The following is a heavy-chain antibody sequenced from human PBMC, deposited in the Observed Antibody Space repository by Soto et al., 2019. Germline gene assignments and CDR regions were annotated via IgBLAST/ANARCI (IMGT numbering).Heavy chain of an antibody. Sequence: SVNVYCKASGGTFSSYTISWVRQAPGQGLEWMGRIIPILGIANYAQKFQGRVTITADKSTSTAYMELSSLRSEDTAVYYCARDLALGPYRYYSDYWGQGTLVTVSS. V-gene: IGHV1-69*04. CDR2: IIPILGIA. CDR3: ARDLALGPYRYYSDY. D-gene: IGHD3-16*02. CDR1: GGTFSSYT. J-gene: IGHJ4*02.